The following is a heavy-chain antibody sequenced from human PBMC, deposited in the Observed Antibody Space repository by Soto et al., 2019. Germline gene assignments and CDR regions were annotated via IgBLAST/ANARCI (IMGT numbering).Heavy chain of an antibody. Sequence: SETLSLTCAVSGGSISSSNWWSWVRQSPGKGLEWIGEIYHSGSTNYNPSLKSRGTISVDKSKNHFSLKLSSVTAADTAVYYCARAGYCSGGSGNGNWFDPWGQGTLVT. D-gene: IGHD2-15*01. CDR1: GGSISSSNW. CDR2: IYHSGST. V-gene: IGHV4-4*02. J-gene: IGHJ5*02. CDR3: ARAGYCSGGSGNGNWFDP.